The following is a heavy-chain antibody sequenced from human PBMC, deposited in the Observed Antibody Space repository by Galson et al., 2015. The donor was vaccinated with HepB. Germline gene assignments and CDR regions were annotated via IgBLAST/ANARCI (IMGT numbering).Heavy chain of an antibody. CDR1: GYSFTSYW. J-gene: IGHJ3*02. Sequence: QSGAEVKKPGESLKISCKGSGYSFTSYWIGWVRQMPGKGLEWMGIIYPGDSDTRYSPSFQGQVTISADKSISTAYLQWSSLKASDTAMYYRARHPAMVRGVIITPGAFDIWGQGTMVTVSS. CDR2: IYPGDSDT. V-gene: IGHV5-51*01. D-gene: IGHD3-10*01. CDR3: ARHPAMVRGVIITPGAFDI.